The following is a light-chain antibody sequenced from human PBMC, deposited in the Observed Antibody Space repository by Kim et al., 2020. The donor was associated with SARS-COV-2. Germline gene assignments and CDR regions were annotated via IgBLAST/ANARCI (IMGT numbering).Light chain of an antibody. V-gene: IGLV3-21*04. CDR3: QVWDGGSLV. J-gene: IGLJ3*02. Sequence: SYELTQPPSVSVAPGETARITCGGNKIGSRSVHWYQQKPGQAPVLVIYYDRHRPSGSPEGFSGSNSGNTATLTISSVEAGDEADYYCQVWDGGSLVFGGGTKLTVL. CDR2: YDR. CDR1: KIGSRS.